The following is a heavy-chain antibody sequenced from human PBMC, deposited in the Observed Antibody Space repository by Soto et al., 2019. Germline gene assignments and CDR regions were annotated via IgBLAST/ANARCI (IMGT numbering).Heavy chain of an antibody. CDR1: GFTFNTYG. Sequence: QVQLVESGGGVVQPGGSLRLSCTTSGFTFNTYGMHWVRQAPGKGLEWVAIIWYDGSNKYYADSVKGRFTISRDNSKNTLYLQMNSLRAEDTALYYCASADCTGASCYYWPFNYGVDVWGQGTTVTVSS. D-gene: IGHD2-15*01. CDR3: ASADCTGASCYYWPFNYGVDV. J-gene: IGHJ6*02. CDR2: IWYDGSNK. V-gene: IGHV3-33*08.